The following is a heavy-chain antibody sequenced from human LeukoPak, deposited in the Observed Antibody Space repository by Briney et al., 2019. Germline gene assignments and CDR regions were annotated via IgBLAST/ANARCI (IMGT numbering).Heavy chain of an antibody. V-gene: IGHV3-23*01. D-gene: IGHD2-15*01. CDR3: AKNLAFYCTGGTCYVDY. CDR2: ISGSGGST. CDR1: GFTFSTYA. J-gene: IGHJ4*02. Sequence: GGSLRLSCAASGFTFSTYAMSWVRRAPGKGLEWVSAISGSGGSTYYPDSVMGRFTISRDNSKNTLYLQMNSLRAEDTAVYYCAKNLAFYCTGGTCYVDYWGQGTLVTVSS.